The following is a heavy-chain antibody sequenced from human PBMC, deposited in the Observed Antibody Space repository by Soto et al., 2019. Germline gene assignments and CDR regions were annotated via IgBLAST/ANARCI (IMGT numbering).Heavy chain of an antibody. Sequence: QVQLQESGPGLVNPSQTLSLTCTVSGGSINSGGSNWNWIRQRPGEGLEWIGYITYRGTTHSIPSLKSRVTMSVDTSKNQFSLKLSSVSAADTAVYYCARDSGESLRFFDYWGQGAPVTVSS. CDR1: GGSINSGGSN. V-gene: IGHV4-31*03. CDR2: ITYRGTT. J-gene: IGHJ4*02. D-gene: IGHD3-10*01. CDR3: ARDSGESLRFFDY.